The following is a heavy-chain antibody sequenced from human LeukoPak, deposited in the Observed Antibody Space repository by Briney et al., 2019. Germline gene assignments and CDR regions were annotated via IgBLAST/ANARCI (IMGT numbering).Heavy chain of an antibody. D-gene: IGHD3-10*01. Sequence: SETLSLTCTVSGGSISSYYWSWIRQPPGKGLEWIGYIYYSGSTNYNPSLKSRVTISVDTSKNQFSLKLSSVTAADTAVYYCARGPWFRESGDYWGQGTLVTVSS. CDR1: GGSISSYY. V-gene: IGHV4-59*01. CDR3: ARGPWFRESGDY. CDR2: IYYSGST. J-gene: IGHJ4*02.